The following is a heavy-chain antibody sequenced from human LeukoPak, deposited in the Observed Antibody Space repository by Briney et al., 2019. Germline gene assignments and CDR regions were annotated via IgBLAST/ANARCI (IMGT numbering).Heavy chain of an antibody. J-gene: IGHJ3*02. D-gene: IGHD1-26*01. Sequence: SVKVSCKASGGTFSRHAIAWVRQAPRQGLEWMGGIIPMFGTPNYAQKLQGRVTIAADEFTSTASMELSSLRSDDTAVYYCARSIAGANSGAFDIWGQGTLVTVSS. CDR3: ARSIAGANSGAFDI. CDR1: GGTFSRHA. V-gene: IGHV1-69*13. CDR2: IIPMFGTP.